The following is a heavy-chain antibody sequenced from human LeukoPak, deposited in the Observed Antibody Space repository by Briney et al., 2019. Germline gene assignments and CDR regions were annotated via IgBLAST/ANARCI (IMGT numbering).Heavy chain of an antibody. CDR3: ARRGRGSYGY. D-gene: IGHD1-26*01. J-gene: IGHJ4*02. V-gene: IGHV4-34*01. CDR1: GGSFSGYY. Sequence: KPSETLSLTCAVYGGSFSGYYWSWIRQPPGKGLEWIGEINHSGSTNYNPSLKSRVTISVDTSKNQFSLKLSSVTAADTAVYYCARRGRGSYGYWGQGTLVTVSS. CDR2: INHSGST.